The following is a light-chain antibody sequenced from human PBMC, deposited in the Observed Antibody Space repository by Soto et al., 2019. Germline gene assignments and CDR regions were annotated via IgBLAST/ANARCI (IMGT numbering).Light chain of an antibody. CDR2: DVS. V-gene: IGLV2-14*01. CDR3: CSYTSSSTL. Sequence: QSALTQPASVSGSPGQSITISCTGTSSDVGGYNYVSWYQQHPGKAPKLMIYDVSNRPSGVSNRFSGSKSGNTASLTISGLQAEDESDYYCCSYTSSSTLFGTGTKLTVL. CDR1: SSDVGGYNY. J-gene: IGLJ1*01.